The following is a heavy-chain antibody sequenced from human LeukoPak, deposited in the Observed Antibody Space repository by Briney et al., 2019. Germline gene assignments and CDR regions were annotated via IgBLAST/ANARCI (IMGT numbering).Heavy chain of an antibody. CDR3: ANSTIASSGYFDY. Sequence: PSETLSLTCTVSGDTISSYYWSWIRQPPGKGLEWVGYVYYTENTNYNPSLKSRVTISVDTSRNQFSLKLSSVTAADTAVYYCANSTIASSGYFDYWGQGTLVTVSS. V-gene: IGHV4-59*08. D-gene: IGHD3-22*01. J-gene: IGHJ4*02. CDR2: VYYTENT. CDR1: GDTISSYY.